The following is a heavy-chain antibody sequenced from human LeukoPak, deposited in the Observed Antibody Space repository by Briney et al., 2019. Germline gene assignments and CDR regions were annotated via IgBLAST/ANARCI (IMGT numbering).Heavy chain of an antibody. CDR2: IYHSGST. Sequence: SETLSLTCAVSGGSISSGGYSWSWIRQPPGKGLEWIGYIYHSGSTYYNPSLKSRVTISVDRSKNQFSLKLSSVTAADTAVYYCARGLRFLEWLSINWFDPWGQGTLVTVSS. J-gene: IGHJ5*02. V-gene: IGHV4-30-2*01. CDR1: GGSISSGGYS. CDR3: ARGLRFLEWLSINWFDP. D-gene: IGHD3-3*01.